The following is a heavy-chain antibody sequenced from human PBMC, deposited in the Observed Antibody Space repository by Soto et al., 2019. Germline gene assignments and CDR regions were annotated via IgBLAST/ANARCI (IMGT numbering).Heavy chain of an antibody. CDR1: GFTFSSYG. V-gene: IGHV3-30*18. CDR2: ISYDGSNK. CDR3: AKDCGGDCYPLDY. Sequence: QVQLVESGGGVVQPGRSLRLSCAASGFTFSSYGMHWARQAPGKGLEWVAVISYDGSNKYYADSVKGRFTISRDNSKNTLYLQMNSLRAEDTAVYYCAKDCGGDCYPLDYWGQGTLVTVSS. D-gene: IGHD2-21*02. J-gene: IGHJ4*02.